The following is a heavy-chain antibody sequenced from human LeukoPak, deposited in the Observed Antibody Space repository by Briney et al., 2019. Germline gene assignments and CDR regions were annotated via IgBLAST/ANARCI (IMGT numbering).Heavy chain of an antibody. D-gene: IGHD6-6*01. CDR2: INSDGSEG. V-gene: IGHV3-7*03. CDR1: GFTFSGFW. J-gene: IGHJ3*01. CDR3: ARSSYSSSSSV. Sequence: PGGSLRLSCAVSGFTFSGFWMSWSRQAPGKGLEWVASINSDGSEGYYGDVVKGRFTISRDNAKNSLYLQINSLRAEGTAVYYCARSSYSSSSSVWGQGTMVTVSS.